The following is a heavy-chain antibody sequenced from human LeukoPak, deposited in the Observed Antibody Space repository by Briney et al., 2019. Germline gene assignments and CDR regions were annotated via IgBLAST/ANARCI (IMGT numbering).Heavy chain of an antibody. Sequence: GGSLRLSCAASGFTFSSYGMHWVRQAPGKGVEWVAFIRYDGSNKYYADSVKGRFTISRDNSKNTLYVQMNSLRAEDTAVYYCAKSTPPTIFGVESSGYFDYWGQGTLVTVSS. J-gene: IGHJ4*02. CDR2: IRYDGSNK. V-gene: IGHV3-30*02. CDR3: AKSTPPTIFGVESSGYFDY. D-gene: IGHD3-3*01. CDR1: GFTFSSYG.